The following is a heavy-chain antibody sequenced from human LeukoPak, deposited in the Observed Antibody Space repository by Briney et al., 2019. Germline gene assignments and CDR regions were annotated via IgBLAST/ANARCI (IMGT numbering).Heavy chain of an antibody. CDR3: ASKFAPRYYYDSSGYYGAFDI. D-gene: IGHD3-22*01. CDR2: IYYSGST. V-gene: IGHV4-59*01. J-gene: IGHJ3*02. Sequence: SETLSLTCTVSGGSFSSYYWSWIRQPPGKGLKWIGYIYYSGSTNYNPSLKSRVTISVDTSKNQFSLKLSSVTAADTAVYYCASKFAPRYYYDSSGYYGAFDIWGQGTMVTVSS. CDR1: GGSFSSYY.